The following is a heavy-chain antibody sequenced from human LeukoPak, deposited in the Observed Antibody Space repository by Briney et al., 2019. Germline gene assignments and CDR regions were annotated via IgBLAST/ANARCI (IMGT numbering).Heavy chain of an antibody. Sequence: SETLSLTCAVSGYSISSGYYWGWIRQPPGKGLEWIGSINHSGSTYYNPSLKSRVTISVDTSKNQFSLKLSSVTAADTAVYYCARRDGVVPAAYWFDPWGQGTLVTVSS. CDR3: ARRDGVVPAAYWFDP. J-gene: IGHJ5*02. D-gene: IGHD2-2*01. CDR1: GYSISSGYY. CDR2: INHSGST. V-gene: IGHV4-38-2*01.